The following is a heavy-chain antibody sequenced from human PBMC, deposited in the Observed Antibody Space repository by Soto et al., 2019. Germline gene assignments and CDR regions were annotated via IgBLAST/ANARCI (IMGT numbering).Heavy chain of an antibody. Sequence: QVQLVQSGAEVKKPGSSVKVSCKASGGTFSSYAISWVRQAPGQGLEWMGGIIPIFGTANYAQKFQGRVTITADESTSTAYMALRSLRSEDTAVYYCARPERFSSRWGPFDYWGQGTLVTVSS. D-gene: IGHD6-13*01. J-gene: IGHJ4*02. CDR3: ARPERFSSRWGPFDY. CDR1: GGTFSSYA. CDR2: IIPIFGTA. V-gene: IGHV1-69*12.